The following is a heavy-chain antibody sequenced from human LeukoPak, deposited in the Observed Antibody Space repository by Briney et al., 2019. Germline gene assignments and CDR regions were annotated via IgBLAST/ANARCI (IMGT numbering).Heavy chain of an antibody. CDR3: ARTSGDSSDPYFDY. Sequence: GGSLRLSCAASGFTFSDCYMSWIRQAPGKGLEWVSYISSSGSTIYYADSVKGRFTISRDNAKNSLYLQMNSLRAEDTAVYYCARTSGDSSDPYFDYWGQGTLVTVSS. J-gene: IGHJ4*02. CDR1: GFTFSDCY. V-gene: IGHV3-11*01. D-gene: IGHD6-25*01. CDR2: ISSSGSTI.